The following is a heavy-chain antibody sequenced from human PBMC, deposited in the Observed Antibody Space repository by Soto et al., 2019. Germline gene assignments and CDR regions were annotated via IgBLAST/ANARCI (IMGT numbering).Heavy chain of an antibody. CDR3: ARAGNEYGVDV. CDR1: GGSISSYH. CDR2: FYTSGNA. J-gene: IGHJ6*02. V-gene: IGHV4-4*07. Sequence: SETLSLTCTVSGGSISSYHWSWIRQSAEKGLEWIGRFYTSGNAIYNPSLKSRLSMSADTSKNRLSLTLTSVTAADTGVYYCARAGNEYGVDVWGQGTTVTVSS. D-gene: IGHD3-10*01.